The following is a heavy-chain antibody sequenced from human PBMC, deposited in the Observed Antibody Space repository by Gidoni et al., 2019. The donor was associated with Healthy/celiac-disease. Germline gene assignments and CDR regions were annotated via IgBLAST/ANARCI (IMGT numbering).Heavy chain of an antibody. CDR3: AHLEVGVAAAGTVPFDY. V-gene: IGHV2-5*02. CDR2: IYWDDDK. D-gene: IGHD6-13*01. J-gene: IGHJ4*02. CDR1: GFSLSTSGVG. Sequence: QITLKESGPTLVKPTQTLTLTCTFSGFSLSTSGVGVGWIRQPPGKALEWLALIYWDDDKRYSPSLKSRLTITKDTSKNQVVLTMTNMDPVDTATYYCAHLEVGVAAAGTVPFDYWGQGTLVTVSS.